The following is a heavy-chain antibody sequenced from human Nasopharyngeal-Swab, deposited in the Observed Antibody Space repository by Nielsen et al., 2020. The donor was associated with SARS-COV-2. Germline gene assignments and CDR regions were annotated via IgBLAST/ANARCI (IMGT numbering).Heavy chain of an antibody. J-gene: IGHJ3*02. CDR1: GFTFSNYG. CDR2: ITDSGDVA. D-gene: IGHD6-13*01. CDR3: PKPRSGTRYDAYGI. V-gene: IGHV3-23*01. Sequence: GRPLSLSSAASGFTFSNYGMSRVRQAPGKGLEWVSAITDSGDVANYADSEKGRFAISRDNSKNTLYLQMDSLRAEDTAIYYCPKPRSGTRYDAYGIWGQGTMVTVSS.